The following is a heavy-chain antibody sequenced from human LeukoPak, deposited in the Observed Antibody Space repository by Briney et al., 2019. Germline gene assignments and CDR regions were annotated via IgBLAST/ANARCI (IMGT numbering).Heavy chain of an antibody. CDR1: GYTLSRYS. J-gene: IGHJ4*02. CDR2: INSSSCYI. D-gene: IGHD1-1*01. CDR3: ARDRARDWNDVYPIGSAY. Sequence: GGSLRLSCRAWGYTLSRYSKNCVPQSTEKGREWVSYINSSSCYIYYADSVRGRLTISRNNAKNSLYLQMTSLRAEDTAVYYCARDRARDWNDVYPIGSAYSGQGTLATVSS. V-gene: IGHV3-21*01.